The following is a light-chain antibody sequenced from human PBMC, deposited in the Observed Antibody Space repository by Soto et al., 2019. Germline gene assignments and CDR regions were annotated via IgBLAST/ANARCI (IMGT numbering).Light chain of an antibody. Sequence: DIQMTQSPSTLSASVGDRVTITCRASQSITGWLAWYQQKPGKAPKLLIYDASTLETGVPSRFRGRESGTEFTLTISRLQQDDVATYYCQQYKNLFTFGQGTKLEIK. CDR2: DAS. J-gene: IGKJ2*01. CDR1: QSITGW. CDR3: QQYKNLFT. V-gene: IGKV1-5*01.